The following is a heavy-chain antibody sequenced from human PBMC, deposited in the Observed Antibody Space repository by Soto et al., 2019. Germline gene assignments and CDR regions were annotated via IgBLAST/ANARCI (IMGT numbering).Heavy chain of an antibody. V-gene: IGHV3-9*01. CDR1: GFTFDDYA. CDR3: AKSMGGPLDS. Sequence: EVQLVESGGGLVQPGKSLRVSCAASGFTFDDYAMHWVRQAPGKGLEWVSGISWNSGRIGYADSVKGRFTISRDNAKNSLYMQMNSLRVEDTALYYCAKSMGGPLDSWGQGTQVTVSS. J-gene: IGHJ4*02. CDR2: ISWNSGRI. D-gene: IGHD2-15*01.